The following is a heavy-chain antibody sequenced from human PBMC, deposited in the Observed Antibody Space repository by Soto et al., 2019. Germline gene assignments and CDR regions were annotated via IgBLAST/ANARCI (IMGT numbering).Heavy chain of an antibody. CDR3: ARAYYDFWSGYLAAFDI. Sequence: ASVKVSCKASGYTFTGYYMHWVRQAPGQGLEWMGWINPNSGGTNYAQKFQGWVTMTRDTSISTAYMELSRLRSDDTAVYYCARAYYDFWSGYLAAFDIWGQGTMVTVSS. CDR2: INPNSGGT. D-gene: IGHD3-3*01. CDR1: GYTFTGYY. V-gene: IGHV1-2*04. J-gene: IGHJ3*02.